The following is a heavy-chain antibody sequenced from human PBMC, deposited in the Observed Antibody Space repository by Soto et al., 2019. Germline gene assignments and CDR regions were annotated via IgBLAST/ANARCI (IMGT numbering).Heavy chain of an antibody. J-gene: IGHJ4*02. CDR3: ARWRYCSGGSCSRPRGFDY. V-gene: IGHV4-31*03. D-gene: IGHD2-15*01. Sequence: SETLSLTCTVSGGSISSGGYYWSWIRQHPGKGLEWIGYFYYSGSTYYNPSLKSRVTISVDTSKKQSSLKLSSVTAAATAVYYCARWRYCSGGSCSRPRGFDYWGQGTLVTVSS. CDR1: GGSISSGGYY. CDR2: FYYSGST.